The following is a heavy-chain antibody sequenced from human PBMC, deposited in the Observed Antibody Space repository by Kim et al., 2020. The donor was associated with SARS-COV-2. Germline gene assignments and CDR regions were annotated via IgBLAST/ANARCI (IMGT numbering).Heavy chain of an antibody. J-gene: IGHJ4*02. D-gene: IGHD2-21*02. V-gene: IGHV3-72*01. CDR3: ARVVVVTGNYYFDH. CDR1: GFTFSDHY. Sequence: GGSLRLSCAASGFTFSDHYMDWVRQAPGKGLEWVGRIRDKTKSYTTVYAASVKGRFTISRDDSRNSLYLQMNSLKTEDTAVYFCARVVVVTGNYYFDHWGQGTLVTVSS. CDR2: IRDKTKSYTT.